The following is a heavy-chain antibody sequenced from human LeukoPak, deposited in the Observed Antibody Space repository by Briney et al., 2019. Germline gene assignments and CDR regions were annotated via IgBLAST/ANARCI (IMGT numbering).Heavy chain of an antibody. J-gene: IGHJ6*02. CDR3: AKGDNYGMDV. D-gene: IGHD5-24*01. CDR2: ISWNSGSI. Sequence: GRSLRLSCAASGFTFDDYAMHWVRQAPGKGLEWVSGISWNSGSIGYADSVKGRFTISRDNAKNSLYLQMNSLRAEDTALYYCAKGDNYGMDVWGQGTTVTVSS. CDR1: GFTFDDYA. V-gene: IGHV3-9*01.